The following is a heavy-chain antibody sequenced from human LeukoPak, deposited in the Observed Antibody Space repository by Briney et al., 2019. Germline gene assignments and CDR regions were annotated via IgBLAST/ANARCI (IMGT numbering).Heavy chain of an antibody. CDR1: GYTFTGYY. V-gene: IGHV1-2*02. D-gene: IGHD6-6*01. CDR3: ARDPTLTYSRSKAGEYY. CDR2: INPNSGGT. J-gene: IGHJ4*02. Sequence: ASVKVSCKASGYTFTGYYMHWVRQAPGQGLEWMGWINPNSGGTNYAQKFQGRVTMTRDTSISTAYMELSRLRSDDTAVYYCARDPTLTYSRSKAGEYYWGQGTLVTVSS.